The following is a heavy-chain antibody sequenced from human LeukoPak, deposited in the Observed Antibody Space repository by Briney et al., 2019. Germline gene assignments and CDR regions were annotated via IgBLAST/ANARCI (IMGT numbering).Heavy chain of an antibody. Sequence: SETLSLTCTVSGGSISSYYWSWIRQPPGKGLEWIGYIYYSGSTNYNPSLKSRVTISVDTSKNQFSLKLSSVTAADTAVYYCARDLFQLGYCSSTSCYQKLNYFDYWGQGTLVTVSS. CDR1: GGSISSYY. J-gene: IGHJ4*02. CDR3: ARDLFQLGYCSSTSCYQKLNYFDY. CDR2: IYYSGST. D-gene: IGHD2-2*01. V-gene: IGHV4-59*12.